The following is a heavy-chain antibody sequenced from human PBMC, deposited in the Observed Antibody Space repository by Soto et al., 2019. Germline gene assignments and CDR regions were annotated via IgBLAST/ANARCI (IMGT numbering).Heavy chain of an antibody. V-gene: IGHV3-30-3*01. CDR2: ISYDGSSK. J-gene: IGHJ4*02. Sequence: LKLSCATTSFAFSSSSMHWVCQAPGKGLEWVALISYDGSSKYYADSVKGRFTISRDNSKNTLYLQMNSLRAEDTAVYYCARDSVAVGFGLSVDYWGQGT. CDR1: SFAFSSSS. D-gene: IGHD3-10*01. CDR3: ARDSVAVGFGLSVDY.